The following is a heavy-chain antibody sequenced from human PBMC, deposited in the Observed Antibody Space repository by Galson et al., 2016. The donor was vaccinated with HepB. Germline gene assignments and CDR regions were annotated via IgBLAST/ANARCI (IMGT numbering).Heavy chain of an antibody. CDR1: GFTFSSYG. J-gene: IGHJ4*02. CDR2: ISYDGSNK. Sequence: SLRLSCAASGFTFSSYGMHWVRQAPGKGLERVAVISYDGSNKYYADSVRGRFAISRDNSKNTLFLQMNSLRAEDTAVYYCAKNDILAGYSAFDYWGQGTLVTVSS. CDR3: AKNDILAGYSAFDY. D-gene: IGHD3-9*01. V-gene: IGHV3-30*18.